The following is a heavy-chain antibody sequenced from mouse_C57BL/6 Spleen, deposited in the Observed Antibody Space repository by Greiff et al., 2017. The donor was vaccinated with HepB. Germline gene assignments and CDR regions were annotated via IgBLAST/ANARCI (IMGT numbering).Heavy chain of an antibody. CDR1: GYTFTSYW. CDR3: AREEVTTVVATGAMDY. D-gene: IGHD1-1*01. CDR2: IDPNSGGT. J-gene: IGHJ4*01. V-gene: IGHV1-72*01. Sequence: VQLQQPGAELVKPGASVKLSCKASGYTFTSYWMHWVKQRPGRGLEWIGRIDPNSGGTKYNEKFKRKATLTVDKPSSTAYMQLSSLTSEDSAVYYCAREEVTTVVATGAMDYWGQGTSVTVSS.